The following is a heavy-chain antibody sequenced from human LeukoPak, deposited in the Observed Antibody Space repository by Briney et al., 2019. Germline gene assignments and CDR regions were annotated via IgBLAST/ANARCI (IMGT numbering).Heavy chain of an antibody. J-gene: IGHJ4*02. CDR1: GGSISSYY. CDR3: ARGPFHYYDSSGYYAKDY. V-gene: IGHV4-59*12. CDR2: IYYSGST. D-gene: IGHD3-22*01. Sequence: PSETLSLTCTVSGGSISSYYWSWIRQPPGKGLEWIGYIYYSGSTNYNPSLKSRVTISVDTSKNQFSLKLSSVTAADTAVYYCARGPFHYYDSSGYYAKDYWGQGTLVTVSS.